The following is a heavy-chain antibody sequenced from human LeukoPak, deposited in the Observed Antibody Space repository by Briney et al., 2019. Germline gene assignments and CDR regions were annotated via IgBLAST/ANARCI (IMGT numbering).Heavy chain of an antibody. Sequence: ASVKVSCKVSGYTLTELSMHWVRQAPGKGLEWMGGFDPEDGETIYAQKFQGRVTMTEDTSTDTAYMELSGLRSEDTAVYYCATVRIAVAGPEVLFDYWGQGTLVTVSS. D-gene: IGHD6-19*01. CDR1: GYTLTELS. CDR3: ATVRIAVAGPEVLFDY. V-gene: IGHV1-24*01. J-gene: IGHJ4*02. CDR2: FDPEDGET.